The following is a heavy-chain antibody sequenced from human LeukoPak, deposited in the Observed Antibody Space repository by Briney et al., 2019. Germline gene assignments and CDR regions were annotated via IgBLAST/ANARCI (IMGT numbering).Heavy chain of an antibody. V-gene: IGHV4-39*07. J-gene: IGHJ4*02. CDR2: IYYSGST. Sequence: SETLSLTCTVSGGSISSSSYYWGWIRQPPGKGLEWIGSIYYSGSTYYNPSLKSRVTLPVDTSKNQFSLKRSSVTAADTAVYYCARTIGYYYDSSGYCYPRYYFDYWGQGTLVTVSS. D-gene: IGHD3-22*01. CDR1: GGSISSSSYY. CDR3: ARTIGYYYDSSGYCYPRYYFDY.